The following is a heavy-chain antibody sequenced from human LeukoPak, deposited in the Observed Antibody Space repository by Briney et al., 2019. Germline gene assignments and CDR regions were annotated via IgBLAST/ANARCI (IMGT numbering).Heavy chain of an antibody. CDR1: GGTFSSYA. CDR3: ASIRRYSGSYTFDY. V-gene: IGHV1-69*05. J-gene: IGHJ4*02. D-gene: IGHD1-26*01. CDR2: IIPIFGTT. Sequence: GSSVKVSCKASGGTFSSYAISWVRQAPGQGLEWMGRIIPIFGTTNYAQKFQGRVTITTDESTSTAYMELSSLRSEDTAVYYCASIRRYSGSYTFDYWGQGTPVTVSS.